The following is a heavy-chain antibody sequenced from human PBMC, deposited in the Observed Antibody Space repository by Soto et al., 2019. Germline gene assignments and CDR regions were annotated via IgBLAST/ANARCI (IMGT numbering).Heavy chain of an antibody. J-gene: IGHJ4*02. D-gene: IGHD3-22*01. CDR1: GGAISSSDHY. V-gene: IGHV4-31*03. CDR3: ARGWGYWDY. CDR2: IFKSGST. Sequence: QVQLEESGPGLVKPSQTLSLTCTVSGGAISSSDHYWSWIRQHPGKGLEWIGWIFKSGSTYYNPSLKSRVTLSVDTSKNHCSVKLTSVTAADTAVYYCARGWGYWDYWGQGSLVTVSS.